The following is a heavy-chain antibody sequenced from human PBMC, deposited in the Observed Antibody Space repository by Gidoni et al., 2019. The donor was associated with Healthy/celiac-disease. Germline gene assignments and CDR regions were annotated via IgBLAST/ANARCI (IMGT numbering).Heavy chain of an antibody. V-gene: IGHV5-51*01. D-gene: IGHD3-22*01. Sequence: VQLVQSGAEVKKPGESLKISCKGSGYSFTSYWIGWVRQMPGKGLEWMGIIYPGDSDTRYSPSFQGQVTISADKSISTAYLQWSSLKAWDTAMYYCARRRPGPYYYDSSGYYSADYFDYWGQGTLVTVSS. CDR3: ARRRPGPYYYDSSGYYSADYFDY. J-gene: IGHJ4*02. CDR2: IYPGDSDT. CDR1: GYSFTSYW.